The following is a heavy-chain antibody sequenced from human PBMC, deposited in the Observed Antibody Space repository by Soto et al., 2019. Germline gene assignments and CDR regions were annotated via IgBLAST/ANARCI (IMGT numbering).Heavy chain of an antibody. J-gene: IGHJ6*03. CDR2: INHSGST. D-gene: IGHD4-4*01. CDR3: ARVYSNYAFYYYYMDV. Sequence: TSETLSLTCAVYGGSFSGYYWSWIRQPPGKGLEWIGEINHSGSTNYNPSLKSRVTISVDTSKNQFSLKLSSVTAADTAVYYCARVYSNYAFYYYYMDVWGKGTTVTVSS. CDR1: GGSFSGYY. V-gene: IGHV4-34*01.